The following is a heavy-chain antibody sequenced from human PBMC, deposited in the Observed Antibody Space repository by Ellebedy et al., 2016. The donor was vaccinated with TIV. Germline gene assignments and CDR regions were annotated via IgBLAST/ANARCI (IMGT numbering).Heavy chain of an antibody. D-gene: IGHD6-6*01. CDR3: AREGGATRPLDY. V-gene: IGHV4-4*07. CDR2: ISASGSS. CDR1: GDSISAYF. J-gene: IGHJ4*02. Sequence: MPSETLSLTCTVSGDSISAYFWRWIRQPAGKGLEWIGRISASGSSNYNPSLKSRVTMSVDTSKNQFSLILSSVTAADTAVYHCAREGGATRPLDYWGQGTLVTVSS.